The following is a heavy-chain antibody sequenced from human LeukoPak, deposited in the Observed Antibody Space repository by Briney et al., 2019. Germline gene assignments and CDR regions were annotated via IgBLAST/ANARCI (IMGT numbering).Heavy chain of an antibody. V-gene: IGHV3-21*01. Sequence: PGGSLRLSCAASGFSFSSYSMNWVRQAPGKGLEWVSSISSSSNYKYDADSVKGRFTISRDNAKNSLYLQMNSLRAEDTAVYYRARVGFFYGSGNSLPLDWWGQGTLVTVSS. CDR2: ISSSSNYK. D-gene: IGHD3-10*01. CDR1: GFSFSSYS. J-gene: IGHJ4*02. CDR3: ARVGFFYGSGNSLPLDW.